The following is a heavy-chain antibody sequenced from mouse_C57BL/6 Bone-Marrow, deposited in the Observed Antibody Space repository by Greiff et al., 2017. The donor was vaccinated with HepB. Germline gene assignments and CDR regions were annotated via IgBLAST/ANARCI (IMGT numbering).Heavy chain of an antibody. CDR2: ISYSGST. D-gene: IGHD1-1*01. V-gene: IGHV3-8*01. CDR3: ARRHSGGDYYGSSWGYFDV. J-gene: IGHJ1*03. CDR1: GYSITSDY. Sequence: EVKLMESGPGLAKPSQTLSLTCSVTGYSITSDYWNWIRKFPGNKLEYMGYISYSGSTYYNPSLKSRISITRDTSKNQYYLQLNSVTTEDTATYYCARRHSGGDYYGSSWGYFDVWGTGTTVTVSS.